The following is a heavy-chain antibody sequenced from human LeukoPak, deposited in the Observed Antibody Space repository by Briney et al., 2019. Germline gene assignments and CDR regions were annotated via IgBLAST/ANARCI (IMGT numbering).Heavy chain of an antibody. Sequence: PGGSLRLSCAASGFTVSSNYMSWVRQAPGKGLEWVSVIYSGGSTYYADSVKGRFTISRDNSKNTLYLQVNSLRAEDTAVYYCARLRTYPEGGMDVWGQGTTVTVSS. D-gene: IGHD1-14*01. J-gene: IGHJ6*02. CDR1: GFTVSSNY. CDR2: IYSGGST. V-gene: IGHV3-53*01. CDR3: ARLRTYPEGGMDV.